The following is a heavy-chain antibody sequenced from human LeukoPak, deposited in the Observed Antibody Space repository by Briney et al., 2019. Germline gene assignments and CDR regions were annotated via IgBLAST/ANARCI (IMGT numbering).Heavy chain of an antibody. D-gene: IGHD3-9*01. J-gene: IGHJ5*02. CDR3: ARHQNLRGPKSSEVDP. V-gene: IGHV4-59*08. CDR2: LYYTGSA. CDR1: GGSINPYY. Sequence: SETLSLTCTLSGGSINPYYWSWIRQPPGKGLEWIGHLYYTGSATYNPSLESRVTISLDTSNNQFSLRLSSVTAADTALYYCARHQNLRGPKSSEVDPWGQGILVTVCS.